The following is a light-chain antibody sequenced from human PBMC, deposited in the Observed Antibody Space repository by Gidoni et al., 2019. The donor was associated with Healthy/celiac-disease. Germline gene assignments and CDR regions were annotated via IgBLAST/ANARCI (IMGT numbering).Light chain of an antibody. J-gene: IGKJ4*01. V-gene: IGKV4-1*01. CDR3: QQYYSTPQT. Sequence: DIVMTQSPDPLAVSLGERATINCKPSQSVLYSSNNKNYLAWYQQKPGQPPQLLIYWASTRESGVPDRFSGSGSGTDFTLTISSLQAEDVAVYYCQQYYSTPQTFGGGTKVEIK. CDR1: QSVLYSSNNKNY. CDR2: WAS.